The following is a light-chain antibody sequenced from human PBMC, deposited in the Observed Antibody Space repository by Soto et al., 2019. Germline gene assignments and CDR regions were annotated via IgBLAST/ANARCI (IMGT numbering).Light chain of an antibody. CDR2: AAS. Sequence: DIQMTQSPSSLSASVGDRVTITCRASQSISSYFNWYQQKPGKAPKLLIYAASSLQSGVPSRFSGSGSGTEFTLTISSLQPEDFATYYCQQSYSTPRTFGQGTKLEIK. J-gene: IGKJ2*02. CDR3: QQSYSTPRT. V-gene: IGKV1-39*01. CDR1: QSISSY.